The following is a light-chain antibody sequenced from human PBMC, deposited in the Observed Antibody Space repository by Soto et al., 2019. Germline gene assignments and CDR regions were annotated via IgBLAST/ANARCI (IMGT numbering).Light chain of an antibody. CDR3: MQALQSPRT. V-gene: IGKV2-28*01. Sequence: DIVMTQSPLSLPVTPGEAASISCRSSQSLLHSNGYNFLDWYLQKPGQSPQILINLGSNRSSGVPDRFSGSGSGTDFTLKISRVEAEDGGVYYCMQALQSPRTFGQGTKVEIK. J-gene: IGKJ1*01. CDR1: QSLLHSNGYNF. CDR2: LGS.